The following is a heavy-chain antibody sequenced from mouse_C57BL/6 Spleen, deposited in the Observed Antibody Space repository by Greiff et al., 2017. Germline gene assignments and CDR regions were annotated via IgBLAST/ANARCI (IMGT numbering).Heavy chain of an antibody. Sequence: VQLQQSGPELVKPGASVKIPCKASGYTFTDYNMDWVKQSHGKSLEWIGDINPNNGGTIYNQKFKGKATLTVDKSSSTAYMERRSLTSEATAVYYCERLTGKGNYYDYWGQGTTLTVSS. CDR3: ERLTGKGNYYDY. V-gene: IGHV1-18*01. J-gene: IGHJ2*01. CDR1: GYTFTDYN. D-gene: IGHD4-1*01. CDR2: INPNNGGT.